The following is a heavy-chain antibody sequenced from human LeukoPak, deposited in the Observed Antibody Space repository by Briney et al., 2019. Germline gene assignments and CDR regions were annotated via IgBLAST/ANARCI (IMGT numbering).Heavy chain of an antibody. Sequence: GESLRLSCAASGFTVSSNYMSWVRQAPGKGLEWVSVIYSGGSTYYADSVKGRFTISRDNSKNTLYLQMNSLRAEDTAVYYCARDSDWAYFDYWGQGTLVTVSS. J-gene: IGHJ4*02. V-gene: IGHV3-66*02. CDR1: GFTVSSNY. CDR2: IYSGGST. D-gene: IGHD3-9*01. CDR3: ARDSDWAYFDY.